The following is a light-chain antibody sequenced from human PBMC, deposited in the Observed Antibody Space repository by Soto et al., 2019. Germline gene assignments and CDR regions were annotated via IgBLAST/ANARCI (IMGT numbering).Light chain of an antibody. J-gene: IGKJ2*01. V-gene: IGKV3-15*01. CDR2: GAS. Sequence: EIVMTQSPATLSVSPGERATLSCRASQSVSRNLACYQQKPGQAPSLLIYGASTRATGIPARFSGSGSGTEFTLTISSLQSEDFAVYYCQQYNNWPPLYTFGQGTKLEIK. CDR1: QSVSRN. CDR3: QQYNNWPPLYT.